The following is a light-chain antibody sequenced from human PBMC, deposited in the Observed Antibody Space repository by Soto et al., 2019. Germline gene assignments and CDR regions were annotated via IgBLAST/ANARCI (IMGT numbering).Light chain of an antibody. CDR3: AAWDDSLNGVV. V-gene: IGLV1-44*01. Sequence: QSALTQPPSASGTPGQRVTISCSGSSSNIGRNTVHWYQQLPGTAPKLLIYGNNLRPSGVPDRFSGSKSGTSASLAISGLQSEDEADYYCAAWDDSLNGVVFGGGTKLTVL. CDR2: GNN. CDR1: SSNIGRNT. J-gene: IGLJ2*01.